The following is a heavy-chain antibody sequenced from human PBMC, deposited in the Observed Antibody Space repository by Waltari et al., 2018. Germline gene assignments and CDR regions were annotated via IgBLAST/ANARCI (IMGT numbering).Heavy chain of an antibody. J-gene: IGHJ5*02. Sequence: QVQLQESGPGLVKPSETLSLTCTVSGGSISSHYWSWIRQPPGKGLEWIGYIYYSGSTNYNPSLKSRVTISVDTSKNQFSLKLSSVTAADTAVYYCARDLGGDRGWFDPWGQGTLVTVSS. CDR3: ARDLGGDRGWFDP. D-gene: IGHD4-17*01. V-gene: IGHV4-59*11. CDR1: GGSISSHY. CDR2: IYYSGST.